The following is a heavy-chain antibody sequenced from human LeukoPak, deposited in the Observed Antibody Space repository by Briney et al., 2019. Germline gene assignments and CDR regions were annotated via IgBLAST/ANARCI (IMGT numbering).Heavy chain of an antibody. CDR1: GYSISSGYY. CDR3: ARVGYRYGRTLDS. J-gene: IGHJ4*02. V-gene: IGHV4-61*01. Sequence: SETLSLTCIVAGYSISSGYYWSWVRQPPGKGPEWIAYVYYTGSTNYNPSLKSRLTISVDTSKNQLSLNLSSVTAADTAVYYCARVGYRYGRTLDSWGQGTLVTVSS. D-gene: IGHD5-18*01. CDR2: VYYTGST.